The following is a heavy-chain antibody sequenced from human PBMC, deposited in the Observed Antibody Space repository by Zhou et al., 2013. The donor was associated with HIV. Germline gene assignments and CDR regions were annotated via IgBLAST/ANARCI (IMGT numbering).Heavy chain of an antibody. CDR1: GYSISSGFY. D-gene: IGHD2-8*02. Sequence: QVQLQESGPGLVKPSETLSLTCVVSGYSISSGFYWGWIRQSPGKGPEWIATIYHSGNTYYNPSLKSRVTISVDTSKNQFSLRLSSVTAADAAVYFCARAPSVVVDATWGNWFDPWGQGILVTVSS. V-gene: IGHV4-38-2*01. CDR2: IYHSGNT. CDR3: ARAPSVVVDATWGNWFDP. J-gene: IGHJ5*02.